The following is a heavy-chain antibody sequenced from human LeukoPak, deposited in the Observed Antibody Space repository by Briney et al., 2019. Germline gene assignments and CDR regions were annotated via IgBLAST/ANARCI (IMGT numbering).Heavy chain of an antibody. CDR3: ARGRGYCSGGSCYYFDY. CDR1: GSSFTSYG. V-gene: IGHV5-51*01. D-gene: IGHD2-15*01. Sequence: KISCKGSGSSFTSYGIGWVRQMPGKGLEWMGVIYPSYSDASYGPSFQGQVTITADKSISTAYLQLSSLKPSDTAMYYCARGRGYCSGGSCYYFDYWGQGTLVTVSS. J-gene: IGHJ4*02. CDR2: IYPSYSDA.